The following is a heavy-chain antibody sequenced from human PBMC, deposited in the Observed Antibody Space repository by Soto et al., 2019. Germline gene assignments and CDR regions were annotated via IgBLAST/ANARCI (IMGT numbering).Heavy chain of an antibody. Sequence: EASVKVSCKASGFTFTSSAVQWVRQARGQRLEWIGWIVVGSGNTNYAQKFQERVTITRDMSTSTAYMELSSLRSEDTAVYYCAAQTTAGYYGMDVWGQGTKVTVSS. CDR1: GFTFTSSA. CDR2: IVVGSGNT. V-gene: IGHV1-58*01. CDR3: AAQTTAGYYGMDV. J-gene: IGHJ6*02.